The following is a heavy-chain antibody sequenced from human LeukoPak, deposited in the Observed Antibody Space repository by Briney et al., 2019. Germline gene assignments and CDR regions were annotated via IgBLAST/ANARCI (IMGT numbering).Heavy chain of an antibody. Sequence: GGSLRLSCAASGFTFSSYGMHWVRQAPGKGLEWVAVIWYDGSNKYYADSVKGRFTISRDNSKNTLYLQMNSLRAEDTAVYYCAKDGRDRSCSSTSCYNGYYYYYYMDVWGKGTTVTVSS. CDR1: GFTFSSYG. V-gene: IGHV3-33*06. D-gene: IGHD2-2*02. CDR3: AKDGRDRSCSSTSCYNGYYYYYYMDV. J-gene: IGHJ6*03. CDR2: IWYDGSNK.